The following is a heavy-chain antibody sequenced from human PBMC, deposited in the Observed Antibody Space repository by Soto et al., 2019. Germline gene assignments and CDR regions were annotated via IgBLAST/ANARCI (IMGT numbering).Heavy chain of an antibody. CDR1: GYTFTSYA. J-gene: IGHJ4*02. D-gene: IGHD2-15*01. V-gene: IGHV1-3*01. Sequence: ASVKVSCKASGYTFTSYAMHWVRQAPGQRLEWMGWINAGNGNTKYSQKFQGRVTITRDTSASTAYMELSSLRSEDTAVYYCARDMGYCSGGSCSYYFDYWGQGTLVTVSS. CDR3: ARDMGYCSGGSCSYYFDY. CDR2: INAGNGNT.